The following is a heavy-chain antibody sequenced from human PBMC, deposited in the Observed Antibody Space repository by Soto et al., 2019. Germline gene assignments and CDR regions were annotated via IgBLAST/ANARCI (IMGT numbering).Heavy chain of an antibody. Sequence: PGGSLRLSCTASGFTFGDYAMSWFRQAPGKGLEWVGFIRSKAYGGTTEYAASVKGRFTISRDDSKSIAYLQMNSLKTEDTAVYYCTRDGIPPYYDILTGYLLPRMDVWGQGTTVTVSS. CDR3: TRDGIPPYYDILTGYLLPRMDV. CDR2: IRSKAYGGTT. CDR1: GFTFGDYA. J-gene: IGHJ6*02. V-gene: IGHV3-49*03. D-gene: IGHD3-9*01.